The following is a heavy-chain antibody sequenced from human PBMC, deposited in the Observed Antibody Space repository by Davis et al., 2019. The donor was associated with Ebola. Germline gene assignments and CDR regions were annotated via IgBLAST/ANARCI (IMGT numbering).Heavy chain of an antibody. Sequence: SLKISCAASGFTFDDYAMHWVRQAPGKGLEWVLGISWNSGSIGYADSVKGRFTISRDNAKNSLYLQMNSLRVDDTAIYYCTKGQWLVSEYFDLWGQGTLVTVSS. CDR3: TKGQWLVSEYFDL. CDR1: GFTFDDYA. D-gene: IGHD6-19*01. CDR2: ISWNSGSI. J-gene: IGHJ4*02. V-gene: IGHV3-9*01.